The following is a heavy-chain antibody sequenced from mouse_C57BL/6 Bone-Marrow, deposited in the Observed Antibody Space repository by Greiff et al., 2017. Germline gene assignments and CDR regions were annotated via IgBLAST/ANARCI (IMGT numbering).Heavy chain of an antibody. CDR3: ARGNDGYYGYAMDY. Sequence: VQLQQPGAELVKPGASVKLSCKASGYTFTSYWMHWVKQRPGQGLEWIGMIHPNSGSTNYNEKFKSKATLTVDKSSSTAYMQLSSLTSEDSAVYYCARGNDGYYGYAMDYWGQGTSVTVSS. D-gene: IGHD2-3*01. J-gene: IGHJ4*01. V-gene: IGHV1-64*01. CDR2: IHPNSGST. CDR1: GYTFTSYW.